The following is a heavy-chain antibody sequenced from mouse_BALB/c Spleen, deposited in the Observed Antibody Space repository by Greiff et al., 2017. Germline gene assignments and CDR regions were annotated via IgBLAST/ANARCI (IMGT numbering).Heavy chain of an antibody. CDR2: IWAGGST. D-gene: IGHD1-1*01. V-gene: IGHV2-9*02. J-gene: IGHJ4*01. CDR1: GFSLTSYG. CDR3: ASYYYGSSYDAMDY. Sequence: QVQLQQSGPGLVAPSQSLSITCTVSGFSLTSYGVHWVRQPPGKGLEWLGVIWAGGSTNYNSALMSRLSISKDNSKSQVFLKMNSLQTDDTAMYYCASYYYGSSYDAMDYWGQGTSVTVSS.